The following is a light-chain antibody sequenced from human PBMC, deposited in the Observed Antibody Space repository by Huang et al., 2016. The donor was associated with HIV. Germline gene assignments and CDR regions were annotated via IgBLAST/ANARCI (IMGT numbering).Light chain of an antibody. CDR2: DAS. Sequence: EIVLTQSPASLSWYPGESVTLFCRASQNIDTSFAWYQQKPGQSPRLLVYDASQRATGVPDRFTGSGSGTDFTLTISSLESDDFAVYFWQQRASWLTFGGGTKVEVK. CDR3: QQRASWLT. J-gene: IGKJ4*01. CDR1: QNIDTS. V-gene: IGKV3-11*01.